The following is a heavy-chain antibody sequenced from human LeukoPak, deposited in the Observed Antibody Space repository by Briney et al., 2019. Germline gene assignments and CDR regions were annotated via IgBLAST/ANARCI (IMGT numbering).Heavy chain of an antibody. J-gene: IGHJ4*02. CDR1: GFTFSSYW. CDR2: INGAGTTT. D-gene: IGHD6-19*01. V-gene: IGHV3-74*01. Sequence: GGSLRLSCAASGFTFSSYWMHWVRQAPGKGLVWVSRINGAGTTTTYADSVKGRFTISRDNAKNTLYLQINSLRAEDTALYYCVRDRAVAGTEDFYFDYWGEGTLVTVSS. CDR3: VRDRAVAGTEDFYFDY.